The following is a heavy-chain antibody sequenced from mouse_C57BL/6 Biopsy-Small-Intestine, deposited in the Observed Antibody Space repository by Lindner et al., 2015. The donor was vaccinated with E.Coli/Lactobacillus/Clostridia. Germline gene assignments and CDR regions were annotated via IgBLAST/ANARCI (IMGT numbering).Heavy chain of an antibody. D-gene: IGHD1-1*01. CDR2: IDPEDGET. V-gene: IGHV14-2*01. CDR3: ARGYYYGSSPRWFAY. J-gene: IGHJ3*01. Sequence: EVQLQESGAELVKPGASVKLSCTASGFNXKDYYMHWVKQRTEQGLEWIGKIDPEDGETKYAPKFQGKATITADTSSDTAYLQLSSLTSEDTAVYYCARGYYYGSSPRWFAYWGQGTLVTVSA. CDR1: GFNXKDYY.